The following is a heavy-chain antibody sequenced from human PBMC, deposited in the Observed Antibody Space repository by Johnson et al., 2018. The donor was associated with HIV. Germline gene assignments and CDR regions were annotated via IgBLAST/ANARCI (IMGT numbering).Heavy chain of an antibody. CDR1: GFTFSSYG. CDR2: ISYDGSNK. CDR3: ARVKSYGNWGSRKGGRESRAAFDI. D-gene: IGHD7-27*01. J-gene: IGHJ3*02. V-gene: IGHV3-30*03. Sequence: MQLVESGGGVVQPGRSLRLSCAASGFTFSSYGMHWVRQAPGKGLEWVAVISYDGSNKYYADSVKGRFTISRDNSKNTLYLQMNSLRAEDTAVYYCARVKSYGNWGSRKGGRESRAAFDIWGQGTMVTVSS.